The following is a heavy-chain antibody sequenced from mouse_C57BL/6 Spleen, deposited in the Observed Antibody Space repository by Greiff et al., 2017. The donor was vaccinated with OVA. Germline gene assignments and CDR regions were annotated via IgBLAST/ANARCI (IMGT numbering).Heavy chain of an antibody. J-gene: IGHJ1*03. CDR3: TRDGGTTVVAHWYFDV. CDR1: GFTFSSSA. CDR2: ISSGGDYI. D-gene: IGHD1-1*01. V-gene: IGHV5-9-1*02. Sequence: EVKLVESGEGLVKPGGSLKLSCAASGFTFSSSAMSWVRQTPEKRLAWVAYISSGGDYIYYADTVKGRFTISRDNARNTRYLQLSSLKSEDTARYYCTRDGGTTVVAHWYFDVWGTGTTVTVSS.